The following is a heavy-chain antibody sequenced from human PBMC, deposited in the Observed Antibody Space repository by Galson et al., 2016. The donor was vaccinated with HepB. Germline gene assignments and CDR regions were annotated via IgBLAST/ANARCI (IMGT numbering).Heavy chain of an antibody. CDR3: AHSSSGPRVLYDF. V-gene: IGHV4-39*07. CDR1: GGTISSPNHY. J-gene: IGHJ4*02. CDR2: IYYSGDT. D-gene: IGHD6-25*01. Sequence: SETLSLTCSVSGGTISSPNHYWAWIRQPPGKGLEWIGNIYYSGDTYCNPSLKSRVTISIDMSKKQFSLKLSSATAADTGTYYCAHSSSGPRVLYDFWGQGTLVIVSS.